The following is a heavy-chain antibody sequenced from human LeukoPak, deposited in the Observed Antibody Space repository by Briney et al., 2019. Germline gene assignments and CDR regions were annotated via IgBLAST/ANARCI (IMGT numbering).Heavy chain of an antibody. V-gene: IGHV4-34*01. J-gene: IGHJ4*02. D-gene: IGHD2-15*01. Sequence: SETLSLTCAVYGGSFSGYYWSWIRQPPGKGLEWIGEINHSGSTNYNPSLKSRVTISVDTSKNQFSLKLGSVTAADTAVYYCARGRMAGGLRGPPQMTSWGQGT. CDR1: GGSFSGYY. CDR2: INHSGST. CDR3: ARGRMAGGLRGPPQMTS.